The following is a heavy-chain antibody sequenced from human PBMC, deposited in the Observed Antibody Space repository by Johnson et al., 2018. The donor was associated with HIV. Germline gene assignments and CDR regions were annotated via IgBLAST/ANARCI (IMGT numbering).Heavy chain of an antibody. J-gene: IGHJ3*02. V-gene: IGHV3-48*03. CDR3: ARDRLEDGYCTKGVCYLRPGAFDI. Sequence: VQLVESGGGVVQPGRSLRLSCAASGFTFRSYAIHWVRQAPGKGLEWVSYIGRSGSTFYYADSVKGRFTISRDNAKNSLYLQMNSLRAEDTALYYCARDRLEDGYCTKGVCYLRPGAFDIWGQGTLVTISS. CDR1: GFTFRSYA. D-gene: IGHD2-8*01. CDR2: IGRSGSTF.